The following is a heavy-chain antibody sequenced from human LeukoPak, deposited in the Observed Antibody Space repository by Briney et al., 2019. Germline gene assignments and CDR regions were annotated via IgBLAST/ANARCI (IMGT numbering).Heavy chain of an antibody. CDR2: ISWNSGSI. V-gene: IGHV3-9*01. CDR1: GFTFSNYW. J-gene: IGHJ5*02. Sequence: LPGGSLRLSCAASGFTFSNYWMSWVRRAPGKGLEWVSGISWNSGSIGYADSVKGRFTISRDNAKNSLYLQVNSLRAEDTALYYCAKVLKGWFDPWGQGTLVTVSS. CDR3: AKVLKGWFDP.